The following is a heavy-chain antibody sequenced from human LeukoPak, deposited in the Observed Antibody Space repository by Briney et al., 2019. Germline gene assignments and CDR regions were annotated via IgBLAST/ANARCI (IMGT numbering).Heavy chain of an antibody. V-gene: IGHV3-21*01. J-gene: IGHJ3*02. D-gene: IGHD6-19*01. Sequence: GGSLRLSCAASGFTFSSYSMNWVRQAPGKGLEWVSSISSSSSYIYYADSVKGRFTISRDNAKNSLYLQMNSLRAEDTAVYYCARDTSYSSGWYDDAFDIWGQGTMVTVSS. CDR2: ISSSSSYI. CDR3: ARDTSYSSGWYDDAFDI. CDR1: GFTFSSYS.